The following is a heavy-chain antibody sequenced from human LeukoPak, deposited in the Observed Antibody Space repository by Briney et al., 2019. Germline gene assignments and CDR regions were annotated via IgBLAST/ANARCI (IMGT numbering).Heavy chain of an antibody. J-gene: IGHJ3*02. CDR2: ISSSSTI. CDR3: ARAGANYYGSGSYYNDAFDI. Sequence: PGGSLRLSCAASGFTFSSYSMNWVRQAPGKGLEWVSYISSSSTIYYADSVKGRFTISRDNAKNSLYLQMNSLRAEDTAVYYCARAGANYYGSGSYYNDAFDIWGQGTIVTVSS. CDR1: GFTFSSYS. V-gene: IGHV3-48*01. D-gene: IGHD3-10*01.